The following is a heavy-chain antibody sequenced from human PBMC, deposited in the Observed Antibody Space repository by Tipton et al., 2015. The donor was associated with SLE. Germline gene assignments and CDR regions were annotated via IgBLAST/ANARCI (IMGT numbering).Heavy chain of an antibody. J-gene: IGHJ5*02. CDR1: GGSIRTYY. Sequence: TLSLTCTVSGGSIRTYYWSWIRQTPGKGLEWIGYIYYSGSTNYNPSLKSRVTISVDTSKNQFSLKLSSVTAADTAVYYCARAPYYYDSSGYYRFDPWGQGTLVTVSS. CDR3: ARAPYYYDSSGYYRFDP. V-gene: IGHV4-59*01. D-gene: IGHD3-22*01. CDR2: IYYSGST.